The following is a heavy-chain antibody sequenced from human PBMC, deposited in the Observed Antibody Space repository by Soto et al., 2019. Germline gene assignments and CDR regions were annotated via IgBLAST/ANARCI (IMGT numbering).Heavy chain of an antibody. Sequence: SVNVSCKASGGTFSSYAISWVRQAPGQGLEWMGGIIPIFGTANYAQKFQGRVTITADESTSTAYMELSSLRSEDTAVYYCARGPASSVVPAAIRYYGMDVWGQGTTVTV. CDR1: GGTFSSYA. D-gene: IGHD2-2*02. CDR2: IIPIFGTA. CDR3: ARGPASSVVPAAIRYYGMDV. J-gene: IGHJ6*02. V-gene: IGHV1-69*13.